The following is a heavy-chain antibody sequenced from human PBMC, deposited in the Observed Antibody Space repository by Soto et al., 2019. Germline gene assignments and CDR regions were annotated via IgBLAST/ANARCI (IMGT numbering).Heavy chain of an antibody. CDR3: ARDRQVHWTFMTGTSYYYGMDV. J-gene: IGHJ6*02. CDR1: GFTFSNYG. V-gene: IGHV3-33*01. Sequence: GGSLRLSCAASGFTFSNYGMHWVRQAPGKGLEWVAVIWYDGSEKYYADSLKGRFTISRDNSKNTVYLEMQSLRAEDTAVYYCARDRQVHWTFMTGTSYYYGMDVWGQGTTVTVSS. CDR2: IWYDGSEK. D-gene: IGHD1-7*01.